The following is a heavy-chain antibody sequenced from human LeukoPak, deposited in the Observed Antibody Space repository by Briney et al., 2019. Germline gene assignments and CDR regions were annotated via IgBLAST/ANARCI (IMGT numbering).Heavy chain of an antibody. CDR3: ARVVGATYDAFDI. CDR2: IYTSGST. Sequence: PSETLSLTCAVYGGSFSGYYWSWIRQPAGKGLEWIGRIYTSGSTNYNPFLKSRVTMSVDTSKNQFSLKLSSVTAADTAVYYCARVVGATYDAFDIWGQGTMVTVSS. CDR1: GGSFSGYY. V-gene: IGHV4-59*10. J-gene: IGHJ3*02. D-gene: IGHD1-26*01.